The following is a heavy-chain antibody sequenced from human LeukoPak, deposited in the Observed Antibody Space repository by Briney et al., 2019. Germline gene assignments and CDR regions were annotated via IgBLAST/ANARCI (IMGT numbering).Heavy chain of an antibody. D-gene: IGHD3-22*01. CDR3: AKDSSGFALDY. CDR2: ISYDGSNK. CDR1: GFTFSSYG. V-gene: IGHV3-30*18. J-gene: IGHJ4*02. Sequence: GGSLRLSCAASGFTFSSYGMHWVRQAPGKGLEWVAVISYDGSNKYYADSVKGRFTISRDNSKNTLYLQMSSLRAEDTAVYYCAKDSSGFALDYWGQGTLVTVSS.